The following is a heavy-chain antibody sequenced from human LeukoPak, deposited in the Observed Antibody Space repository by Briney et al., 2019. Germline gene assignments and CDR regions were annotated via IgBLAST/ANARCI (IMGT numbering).Heavy chain of an antibody. CDR1: GFTFSTYT. CDR3: AIDPNWGTHS. D-gene: IGHD7-27*01. J-gene: IGHJ4*02. Sequence: GGSLRLSCAASGFTFSTYTMYWVRHPPGKGLEWVSIIGSSGGGIHYADSVKGRFTISRDNSKNALYLQMNSLRVEDTAVYYCAIDPNWGTHSWGQGTLVTVSS. CDR2: IGSSGGGI. V-gene: IGHV3-23*01.